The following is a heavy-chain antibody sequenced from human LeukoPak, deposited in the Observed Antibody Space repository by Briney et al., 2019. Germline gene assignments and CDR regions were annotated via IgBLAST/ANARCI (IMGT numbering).Heavy chain of an antibody. CDR3: ARNDYDILTGYGIYVDY. D-gene: IGHD3-9*01. V-gene: IGHV1-18*01. Sequence: GASVKVSCKASGYIFTSYGISWVRQAPGQGLEWMGWISAYNGNTNYAQKLQGRVAMTTDTSTSTAYMKLRSLRSDDTAVYYCARNDYDILTGYGIYVDYWGQGTLVTVS. CDR1: GYIFTSYG. J-gene: IGHJ4*02. CDR2: ISAYNGNT.